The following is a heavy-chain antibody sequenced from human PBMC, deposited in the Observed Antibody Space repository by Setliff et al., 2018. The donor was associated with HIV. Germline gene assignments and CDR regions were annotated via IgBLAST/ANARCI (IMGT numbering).Heavy chain of an antibody. CDR3: ARGGTSSNWFRA. J-gene: IGHJ5*02. V-gene: IGHV4-59*01. CDR1: GASISSDT. CDR2: IYNSATT. Sequence: PSETLSLTCIVSGASISSDTWSWIRQPPGKGLQWIGFIYNSATTNYNPSLKSRVTMSLDTSKNQLSLKLTSVTAADTAVYYCARGGTSSNWFRAWGQGTLVTVSS. D-gene: IGHD2-2*01.